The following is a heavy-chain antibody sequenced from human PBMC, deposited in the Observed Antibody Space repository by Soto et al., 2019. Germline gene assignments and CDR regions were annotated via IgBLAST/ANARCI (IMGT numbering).Heavy chain of an antibody. V-gene: IGHV4-39*07. CDR1: GGSISSSSYY. J-gene: IGHJ4*02. D-gene: IGHD1-1*01. Sequence: PSETLSLTCTVSGGSISSSSYYWGWIRQPPGKGLEWIGSIYYSGSTYYNPSLKSRVTISVDTSKNQFSLKLSSVTAADTAVYYCARWVPVRDNWNDVGPDYWGQGTLVTVSS. CDR3: ARWVPVRDNWNDVGPDY. CDR2: IYYSGST.